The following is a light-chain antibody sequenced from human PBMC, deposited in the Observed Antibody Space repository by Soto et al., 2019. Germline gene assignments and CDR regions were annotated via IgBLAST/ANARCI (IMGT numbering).Light chain of an antibody. J-gene: IGKJ4*01. CDR3: QQDFTYPPT. V-gene: IGKV1-5*03. Sequence: DIQMTQSPSTLSASVGDRVTITCRSRQAIRTYLAWYQQKPGKGPNLLIHLSSTLIPGVPSRFSGSGSGTEFTLTISSLQPDDFATYYCQQDFTYPPTFGGGTEVEI. CDR2: LSS. CDR1: QAIRTY.